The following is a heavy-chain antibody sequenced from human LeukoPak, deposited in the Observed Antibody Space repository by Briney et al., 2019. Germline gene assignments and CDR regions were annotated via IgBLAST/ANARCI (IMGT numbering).Heavy chain of an antibody. J-gene: IGHJ4*02. CDR3: ARGGYDSSGYYSAQGYFDY. CDR2: IKQDGSEK. CDR1: GFTFSSYW. V-gene: IGHV3-7*01. Sequence: GGSLRLSCAASGFTFSSYWMSWVRQAPGKGLEWVANIKQDGSEKYYVDSVKGRFTISRDNAKNSLYLQMNSLRAEDTAVYYCARGGYDSSGYYSAQGYFDYWGQGTLATVSS. D-gene: IGHD3-22*01.